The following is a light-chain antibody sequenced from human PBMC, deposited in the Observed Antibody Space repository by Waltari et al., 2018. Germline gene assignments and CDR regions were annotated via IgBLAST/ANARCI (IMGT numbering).Light chain of an antibody. CDR3: QTGGHGTWV. Sequence: QLVLTQSPSASASLGASVKLTCTLSSGHISNVIAWHQHHPRKGPRYLMKVNSDGSHSKGDEIPDRFSGSSSGAERYLTISSLQSEDEADYYCQTGGHGTWVFGGGTKLTVL. V-gene: IGLV4-69*01. CDR1: SGHISNV. J-gene: IGLJ3*02. CDR2: VNSDGSH.